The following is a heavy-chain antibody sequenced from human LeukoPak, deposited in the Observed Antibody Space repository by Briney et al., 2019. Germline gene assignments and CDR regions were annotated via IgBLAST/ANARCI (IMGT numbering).Heavy chain of an antibody. CDR1: GFTFTNYG. CDR3: AKASVHVYYGMDV. Sequence: GRSLRLSCAASGFTFTNYGLHWVRQAPGKGLEWVAVISYDGSNKYYADSVKGRFTISRDNSKNTLYLQMNSLRGEDTAVYFCAKASVHVYYGMDVWGQGTTVTVSS. CDR2: ISYDGSNK. V-gene: IGHV3-30*18. D-gene: IGHD1-1*01. J-gene: IGHJ6*02.